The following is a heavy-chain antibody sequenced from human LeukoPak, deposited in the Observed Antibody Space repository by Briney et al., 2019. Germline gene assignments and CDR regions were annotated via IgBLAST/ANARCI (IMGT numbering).Heavy chain of an antibody. D-gene: IGHD7-27*01. CDR2: IWYDGINK. V-gene: IGHV3-33*01. Sequence: GGSLRLSCAASGFNFSIYGMHWVRQAPGKGLEWVAVIWYDGINKYYADSVKGRFTISRDNSKNTLYLEMSSMRAEDTAVYYCAFLWGREGDYWGQGTLVTVSS. J-gene: IGHJ4*02. CDR1: GFNFSIYG. CDR3: AFLWGREGDY.